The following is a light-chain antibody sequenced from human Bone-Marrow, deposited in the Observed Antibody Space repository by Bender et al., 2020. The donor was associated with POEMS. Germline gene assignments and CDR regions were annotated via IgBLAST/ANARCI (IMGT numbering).Light chain of an antibody. V-gene: IGLV2-23*02. J-gene: IGLJ1*01. CDR3: CSYVGSSTFYV. CDR2: EVF. Sequence: QSALTQPASVSGSPGQSITISCTGTSSDVGSYNLVSWYQQYPGKAPKLMIYEVFKRPSGVSNRFSGSKSGNTASLTISGLQAEYEADYYCCSYVGSSTFYVFGTGTKVTVL. CDR1: SSDVGSYNL.